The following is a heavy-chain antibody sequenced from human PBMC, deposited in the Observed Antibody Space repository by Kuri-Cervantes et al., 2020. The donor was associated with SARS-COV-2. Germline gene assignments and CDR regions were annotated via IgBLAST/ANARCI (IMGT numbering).Heavy chain of an antibody. CDR1: GGAIGSSHY. D-gene: IGHD5-12*01. CDR3: ARLEWRYDY. CDR2: IRNGGST. Sequence: SETLSLTCTVSGGAIGSSHYWGWIRQPPGKGLEWIGSIRNGGSTYFNPSLKSRVSISVDTSKNHVSLRLTSVTAADTAVYFCARLEWRYDYWGQGTLVTSPQ. V-gene: IGHV4-39*01. J-gene: IGHJ4*02.